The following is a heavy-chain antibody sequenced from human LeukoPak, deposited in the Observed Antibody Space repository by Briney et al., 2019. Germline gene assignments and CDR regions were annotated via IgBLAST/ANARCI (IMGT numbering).Heavy chain of an antibody. CDR1: GGSISGGGSS. V-gene: IGHV4-31*03. CDR3: ARVQLLRFDP. CDR2: IHNSGNT. J-gene: IGHJ5*02. D-gene: IGHD2-2*01. Sequence: SETLSLTCTVSGGSISGGGSSWSWIRQPPGKGLEWIGHIHNSGNTYHNPSLKSRITISVDTSKNQFSLKLTAVTAADTAVYYCARVQLLRFDPWGQGTLVTVSP.